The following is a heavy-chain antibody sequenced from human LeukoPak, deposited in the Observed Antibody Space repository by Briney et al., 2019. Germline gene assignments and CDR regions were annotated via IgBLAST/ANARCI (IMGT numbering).Heavy chain of an antibody. CDR1: GGTFSSYA. D-gene: IGHD5-24*01. J-gene: IGHJ4*02. Sequence: SVTVSCKASGGTFSSYAISWVRQAPGQGLEWMGRIIPIFGIANYAQKFQGRVTITADKSTSTAYMELSSLRSEDTAVYYCAREREMATISPLVYWGQGTLVTVSS. V-gene: IGHV1-69*04. CDR2: IIPIFGIA. CDR3: AREREMATISPLVY.